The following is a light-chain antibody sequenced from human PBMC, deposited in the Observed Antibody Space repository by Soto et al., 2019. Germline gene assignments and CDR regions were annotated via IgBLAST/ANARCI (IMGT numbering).Light chain of an antibody. CDR3: QQYDNLPTYT. CDR1: QDMSNY. Sequence: DIQMTQYPSSLSAAVGDRVTITCQASQDMSNYLNWYQQKPVKAPKLLIYDASNFETGVPSRFSGSGSGTDFIFTISSLQLEDIETYYCQQYDNLPTYTFGQGTKVEIK. V-gene: IGKV1-33*01. J-gene: IGKJ2*01. CDR2: DAS.